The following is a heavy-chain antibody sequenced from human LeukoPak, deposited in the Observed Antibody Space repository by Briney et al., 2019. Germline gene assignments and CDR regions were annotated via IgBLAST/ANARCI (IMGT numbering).Heavy chain of an antibody. Sequence: GGSLRLSCAASGFTFSYYGMHWVRQAPGKGLEWVASISYDGGSKYYVDSVKGRFTISRDNSKNTLYLQMNSLRAEDTAVYHCADSGSYSLYWGQGTLVTVSS. D-gene: IGHD1-26*01. V-gene: IGHV3-30*03. CDR3: ADSGSYSLY. CDR2: ISYDGGSK. CDR1: GFTFSYYG. J-gene: IGHJ4*02.